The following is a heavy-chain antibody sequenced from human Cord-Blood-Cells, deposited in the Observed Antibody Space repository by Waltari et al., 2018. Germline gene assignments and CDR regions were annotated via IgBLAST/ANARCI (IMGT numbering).Heavy chain of an antibody. CDR3: ARDRTTGEEEAFDI. J-gene: IGHJ3*02. CDR2: IVPILGIA. Sequence: QVQLVQSGAEVKKPGSSVKVSCKASGGTFSSYAISWVRQAPGQGLEWMGRIVPILGIANYAQKFQGRVTITADKSTSTAYMELSSLRSEDTAVYYWARDRTTGEEEAFDIWGQGTMVTVSS. CDR1: GGTFSSYA. D-gene: IGHD7-27*01. V-gene: IGHV1-69*09.